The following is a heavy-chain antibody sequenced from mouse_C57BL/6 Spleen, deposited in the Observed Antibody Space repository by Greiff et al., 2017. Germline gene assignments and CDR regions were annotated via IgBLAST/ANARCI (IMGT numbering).Heavy chain of an antibody. CDR3: ARKEDDYDGTLDY. Sequence: EVNVVESGGGLVKPGGSLKLSCAASGFTFSDYGMHWVRQAPEKGLEWVAYISSGSSTIYYADTVQGRFTISRDNAKNTLFLQMTSLRSEDTAMYYCARKEDDYDGTLDYWGQGTTLTVSS. V-gene: IGHV5-17*01. CDR1: GFTFSDYG. D-gene: IGHD2-4*01. J-gene: IGHJ2*01. CDR2: ISSGSSTI.